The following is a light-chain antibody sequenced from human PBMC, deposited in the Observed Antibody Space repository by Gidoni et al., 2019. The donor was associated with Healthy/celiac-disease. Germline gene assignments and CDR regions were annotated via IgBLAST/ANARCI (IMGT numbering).Light chain of an antibody. Sequence: NFMLTQPHSVSESPGKTVTISCTRSSGSIASNYVQWYQPRPGSSPTTVIYADNQRPSGVPDRFSGSIDSSSNSASLTISGLKTEDEADYYCQSYDSSLAVFGGGTQLTVL. V-gene: IGLV6-57*01. CDR1: SGSIASNY. J-gene: IGLJ7*01. CDR3: QSYDSSLAV. CDR2: ADN.